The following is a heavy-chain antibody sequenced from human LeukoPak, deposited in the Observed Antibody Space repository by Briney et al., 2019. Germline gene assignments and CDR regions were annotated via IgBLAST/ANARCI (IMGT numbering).Heavy chain of an antibody. V-gene: IGHV4-59*01. CDR3: AREYNWNDEDWFDP. J-gene: IGHJ5*02. CDR1: GGAISGYY. CDR2: IFYSGTT. Sequence: SETLSLTCTVSGGAISGYYWSWIRQPPGKGLEWIGYIFYSGTTNYNPSLKSRVTISVDTSKKRFSLKLSSVTAADTAVYYCAREYNWNDEDWFDPWGQGTLVTVSS. D-gene: IGHD1-1*01.